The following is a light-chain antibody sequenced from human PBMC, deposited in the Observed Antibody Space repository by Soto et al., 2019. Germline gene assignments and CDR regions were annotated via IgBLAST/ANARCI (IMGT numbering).Light chain of an antibody. CDR1: ESVVSNY. Sequence: EIVLTQSPGTLSLSPGERATLSCRATESVVSNYLAWYQLKPGQAPRLLIYDASSRATGIPDRFSGSGSGTDFTLTISSLQSEDFAVYYCQQYNNWPFTFGQGTRLEI. J-gene: IGKJ5*01. CDR3: QQYNNWPFT. CDR2: DAS. V-gene: IGKV3-20*01.